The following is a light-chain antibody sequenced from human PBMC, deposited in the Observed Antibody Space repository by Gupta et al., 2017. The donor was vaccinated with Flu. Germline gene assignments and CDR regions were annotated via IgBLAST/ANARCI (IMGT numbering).Light chain of an antibody. CDR2: AAS. V-gene: IGKV1-39*01. J-gene: IGKJ4*01. CDR3: QQSYSTLLT. CDR1: QSISSY. Sequence: DIQMTQSPSSLSASVGDRVTITCRASQSISSYLNWYQQKPGKAPKLLIYAASSLQSGVPSRFSGSGSGTDFTLTISSLQPDDFATYYCQQSYSTLLTFGGGTKVEIK.